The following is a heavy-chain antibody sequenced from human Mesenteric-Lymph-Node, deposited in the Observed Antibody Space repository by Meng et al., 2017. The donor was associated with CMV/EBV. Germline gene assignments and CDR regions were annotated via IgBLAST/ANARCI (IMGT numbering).Heavy chain of an antibody. CDR2: INAGNGNT. V-gene: IGHV1-3*01. CDR1: TFASYA. J-gene: IGHJ4*02. Sequence: TFASYAMHWVSQAPGQRLEWMEWINAGNGNTKYSQKFQGRVTITRDTSASTAYMELSSLRSEDTAVYYCARGHYYGSGSYAYYFDYWGQGTLVTVSS. D-gene: IGHD3-10*01. CDR3: ARGHYYGSGSYAYYFDY.